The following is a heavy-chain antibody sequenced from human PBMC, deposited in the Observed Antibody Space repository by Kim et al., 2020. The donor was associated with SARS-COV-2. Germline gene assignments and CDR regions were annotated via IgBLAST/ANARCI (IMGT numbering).Heavy chain of an antibody. CDR3: TTRSYFDD. V-gene: IGHV3-15*01. CDR1: GFTFNNAW. J-gene: IGHJ4*02. Sequence: GGSLRLSCAASGFTFNNAWMSWVRQAPGKGLEWVGLIKSKTDGGTTYYAAPVKGRFTISRDDSKNTLYLQMNSLQTEDTAVYYCTTRSYFDDWGQGTLVTVSS. CDR2: IKSKTDGGTT.